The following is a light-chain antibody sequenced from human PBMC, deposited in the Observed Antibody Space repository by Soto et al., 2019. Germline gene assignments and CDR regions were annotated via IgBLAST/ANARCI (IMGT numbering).Light chain of an antibody. CDR2: EVS. V-gene: IGLV2-14*01. CDR3: SSYRSGNTLV. J-gene: IGLJ2*01. Sequence: QSALTQRASVSGSPGQSITISCTGTSSDVGGYNYVSWFQQHPGKAPKLMIYEVSNRPSGVSNRFSGSKSGNTASLTISGLQAEDEADYYCSSYRSGNTLVFGVGTKLTVL. CDR1: SSDVGGYNY.